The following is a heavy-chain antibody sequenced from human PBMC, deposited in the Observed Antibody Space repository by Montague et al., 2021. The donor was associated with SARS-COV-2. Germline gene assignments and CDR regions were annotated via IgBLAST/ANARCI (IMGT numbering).Heavy chain of an antibody. J-gene: IGHJ6*02. Sequence: SETLSLTCTVSGGSISSYNWSWIRQPPGKGLECIGYIYYSGDTNYNPSLKSRVTTSVDASKSKFSLKLSSVTAADTAVYYCAGLQGDGSLYGMDVWGQGTTVTVSS. CDR1: GGSISSYN. CDR3: AGLQGDGSLYGMDV. CDR2: IYYSGDT. V-gene: IGHV4-59*01. D-gene: IGHD5-24*01.